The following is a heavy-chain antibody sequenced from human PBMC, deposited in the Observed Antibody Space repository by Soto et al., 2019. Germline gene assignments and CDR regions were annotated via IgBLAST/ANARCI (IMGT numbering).Heavy chain of an antibody. J-gene: IGHJ5*02. D-gene: IGHD3-3*02. V-gene: IGHV4-31*03. CDR2: IYYSGST. CDR1: GGSISSGGYY. CDR3: ARGVGFLEWFVGINWFDP. Sequence: PSETLSLTCTVSGGSISSGGYYWSWIRQHPGKGLEWIGYIYYSGSTYYNPSLKSRVTISVDTSKNQFSLKLSSVTAADTAVYYCARGVGFLEWFVGINWFDPWGQGTLVTVS.